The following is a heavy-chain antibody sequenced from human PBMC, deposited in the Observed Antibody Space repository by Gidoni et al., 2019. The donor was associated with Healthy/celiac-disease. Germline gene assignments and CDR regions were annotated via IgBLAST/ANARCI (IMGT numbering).Heavy chain of an antibody. Sequence: EVQLVESGGGLVKPGGSLRLSCAASGFTFSSYSMNWVRQAPGKGLEWVSSISSSSSYIYYADSVKGRFTISRDNAKNSLYLQMNSLRAEDTAVYYCARDIRIAAAGTGFDYWGQGTLVTVSS. CDR2: ISSSSSYI. V-gene: IGHV3-21*01. J-gene: IGHJ4*02. D-gene: IGHD6-13*01. CDR3: ARDIRIAAAGTGFDY. CDR1: GFTFSSYS.